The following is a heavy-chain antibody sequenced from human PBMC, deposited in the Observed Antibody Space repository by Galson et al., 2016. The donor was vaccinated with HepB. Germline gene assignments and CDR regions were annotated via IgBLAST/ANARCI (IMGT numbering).Heavy chain of an antibody. Sequence: SETLSLTCAVYGGSFSDHYWNWIRQPPGKGLEWIGEINHGGSTNYNPSLKSRVTMTVDTSKNEFSLKLNSVTAADTAVYYCARYKRYYHGSGRVNYYYIMDVWGQGTLVTVSS. J-gene: IGHJ6*02. CDR2: INHGGST. V-gene: IGHV4-34*01. CDR1: GGSFSDHY. CDR3: ARYKRYYHGSGRVNYYYIMDV. D-gene: IGHD3-10*01.